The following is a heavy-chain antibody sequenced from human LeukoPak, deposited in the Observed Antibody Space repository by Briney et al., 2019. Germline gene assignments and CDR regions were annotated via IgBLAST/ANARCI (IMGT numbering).Heavy chain of an antibody. J-gene: IGHJ4*02. Sequence: PGGSLRLSCAASGFTFSSYSMNWVRQAPGKGLEWVSSISSSSSYIYYADSVKGRFTISRDNAKNSLYLQMNSLRAEDTAVYYCARGRGLLWFGELLPPQDGYYFDYWGQGTLVTVSS. V-gene: IGHV3-21*01. CDR2: ISSSSSYI. CDR1: GFTFSSYS. D-gene: IGHD3-10*01. CDR3: ARGRGLLWFGELLPPQDGYYFDY.